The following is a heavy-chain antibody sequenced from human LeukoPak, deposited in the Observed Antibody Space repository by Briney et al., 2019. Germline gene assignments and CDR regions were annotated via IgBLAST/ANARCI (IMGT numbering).Heavy chain of an antibody. CDR1: GGSVSSGLNK. J-gene: IGHJ5*02. Sequence: SETLSLTCTVSGGSVSSGLNKWSWIRQPPGKELEWIGDISYSGSASYNPSLRSRVTISLDTSTNQFSLTLGSVTAADTAVYYCAREAECSGGSCYSYGWFDPWGQGTQVIVSS. V-gene: IGHV4-61*01. CDR2: ISYSGSA. CDR3: AREAECSGGSCYSYGWFDP. D-gene: IGHD2-15*01.